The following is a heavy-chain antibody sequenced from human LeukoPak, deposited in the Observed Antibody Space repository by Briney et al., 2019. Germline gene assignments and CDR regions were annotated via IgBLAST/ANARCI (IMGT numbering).Heavy chain of an antibody. CDR1: GFTFSSYA. CDR2: ISAGGDLT. Sequence: EPGGSLRLSCAASGFTFSSYAMSWVRRAPGRGLEWVSGISAGGDLTFHADPVKGRFTISRDNSKNTLYLQMNSLRADDTAEYYCAKSLLTTASGTGRAFDLWGQGTMVTVSS. CDR3: AKSLLTTASGTGRAFDL. D-gene: IGHD1-26*01. V-gene: IGHV3-23*01. J-gene: IGHJ3*01.